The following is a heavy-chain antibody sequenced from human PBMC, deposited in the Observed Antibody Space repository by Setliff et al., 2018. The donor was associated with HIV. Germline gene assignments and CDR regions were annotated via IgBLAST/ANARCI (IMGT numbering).Heavy chain of an antibody. J-gene: IGHJ4*02. CDR2: IYTSGST. Sequence: SETLSLTCTVSGGSISSYYWGWIRTPAEKGLEWIGHIYTSGSTNYNPSLKSRVTISVDTSKNQFSLKLSSVTAADTAVYYCARSGRGRFGELFYFDYWGQGTLVTVS. CDR3: ARSGRGRFGELFYFDY. D-gene: IGHD3-10*01. V-gene: IGHV4-4*07. CDR1: GGSISSYY.